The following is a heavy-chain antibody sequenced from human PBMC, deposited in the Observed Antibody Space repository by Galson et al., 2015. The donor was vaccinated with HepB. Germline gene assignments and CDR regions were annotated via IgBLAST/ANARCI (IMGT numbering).Heavy chain of an antibody. CDR2: IVVASGNT. Sequence: SVKVSCKASGFTFTSSVVQWVRQARGQRLEWIGWIVVASGNTKYAQKFQERVTITRDMSTSTAYMELNSLRVEDTAVYYCATTLFGSGAYWTFDLWGQGTLVTVSS. V-gene: IGHV1-58*01. D-gene: IGHD2-15*01. J-gene: IGHJ3*01. CDR3: ATTLFGSGAYWTFDL. CDR1: GFTFTSSV.